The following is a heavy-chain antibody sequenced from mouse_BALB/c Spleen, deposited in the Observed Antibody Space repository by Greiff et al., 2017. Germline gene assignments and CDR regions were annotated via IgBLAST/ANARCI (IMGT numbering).Heavy chain of an antibody. D-gene: IGHD2-3*01. CDR2: ISSGGST. Sequence: DVKLVESGGGLVKPGGSLKLSCAASGFTFSSYAMSWVRQTPEKRLEWVASISSGGSTYYPDSVKGRFTISRDNARNILYLQMSSLRSEDTAMYYCARGRGTYDGYYKGAMDYWGQGTSVTVSS. CDR3: ARGRGTYDGYYKGAMDY. CDR1: GFTFSSYA. J-gene: IGHJ4*01. V-gene: IGHV5-6-5*01.